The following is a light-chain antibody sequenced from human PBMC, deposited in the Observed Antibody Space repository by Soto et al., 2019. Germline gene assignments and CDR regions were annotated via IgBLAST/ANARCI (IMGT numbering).Light chain of an antibody. J-gene: IGLJ2*01. CDR2: DVS. CDR1: SSDVGGYHY. V-gene: IGLV2-14*01. CDR3: ISYTSSSTVV. Sequence: SALTQPASVSGSPGQSITISCTGTSSDVGGYHYVSWYQQHPGKAPKLMIYDVSNRPSGVSNRFSGSKSGNTASLTISGLQAEDEADYYCISYTSSSTVVFGGEAKLTVL.